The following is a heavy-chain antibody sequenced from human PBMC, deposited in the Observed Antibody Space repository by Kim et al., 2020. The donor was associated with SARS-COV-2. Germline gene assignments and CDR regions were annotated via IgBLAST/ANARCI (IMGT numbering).Heavy chain of an antibody. CDR1: GYTFSDYY. CDR2: INPNSGGT. CDR3: AREWDWYQY. Sequence: ASVKVSCKTSGYTFSDYYMHWVRQAPGQGLEWMGWINPNSGGTNYAQRFQGRVTMTRDTSITTVYMELSSLRSDDTAVYYCAREWDWYQYWGQGTLVTVST. J-gene: IGHJ4*02. V-gene: IGHV1-2*02. D-gene: IGHD3-9*01.